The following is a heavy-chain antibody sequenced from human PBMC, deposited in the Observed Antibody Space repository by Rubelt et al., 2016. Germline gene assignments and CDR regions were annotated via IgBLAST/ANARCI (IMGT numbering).Heavy chain of an antibody. CDR2: INPDQSSP. CDR3: ARDRGWSSYDS. Sequence: EVQLVESGGVLVQPGGSLRLSCAASGFTFSSYWMHWVRQVPGKGLVWVSRINPDQSSPSYADSVKGRFTISRDKAKSTLLLQMDSLRAEDTAVYYCARDRGWSSYDSWGQGTLVTVSS. V-gene: IGHV3-74*01. CDR1: GFTFSSYW. D-gene: IGHD6-6*01. J-gene: IGHJ4*02.